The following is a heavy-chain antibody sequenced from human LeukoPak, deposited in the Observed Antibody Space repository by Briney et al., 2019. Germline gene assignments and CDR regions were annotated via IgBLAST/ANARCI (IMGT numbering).Heavy chain of an antibody. CDR3: ARVVRYCSSTSCYEDYYYYGMDV. D-gene: IGHD2-2*01. CDR1: GYTFTSYY. V-gene: IGHV1-46*01. Sequence: ASVKVSCKASGYTFTSYYMHWVRQAPGQGLEWMGIINPSGGSTSYAQKFQGRVTMTRDTSTSTVYMELSSLRSEDTAVYYCARVVRYCSSTSCYEDYYYYGMDVWGQGTTVTVSS. CDR2: INPSGGST. J-gene: IGHJ6*02.